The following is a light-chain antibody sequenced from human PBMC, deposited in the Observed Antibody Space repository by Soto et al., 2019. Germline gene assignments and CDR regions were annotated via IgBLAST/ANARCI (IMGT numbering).Light chain of an antibody. CDR2: LNSDGSH. V-gene: IGLV4-69*01. CDR3: QTWGTPWV. Sequence: VLTQSPSASASLGASVKLTCTLSSGHSDYAIAWHQQQSEKGPRFLMKLNSDGSHIKGDEIPDRFSGSSSGAERYLTISXXXXXXXXDYHCQTWGTPWVFAGGTKVTVL. J-gene: IGLJ3*02. CDR1: SGHSDYA.